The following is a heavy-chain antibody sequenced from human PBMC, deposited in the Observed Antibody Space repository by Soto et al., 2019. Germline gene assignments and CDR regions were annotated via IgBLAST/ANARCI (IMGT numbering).Heavy chain of an antibody. J-gene: IGHJ5*02. CDR2: IIPIFGTA. V-gene: IGHV1-69*13. D-gene: IGHD6-6*01. Sequence: ASVKVSCKASGGTFSSYSITWVRQAPGQGLEWMGGIIPIFGTANYAQKFQGRVTITADESTSTAYMELSSLRSEDTALYYCARDHNTSSYSWFDPWGQGTLVTVSS. CDR3: ARDHNTSSYSWFDP. CDR1: GGTFSSYS.